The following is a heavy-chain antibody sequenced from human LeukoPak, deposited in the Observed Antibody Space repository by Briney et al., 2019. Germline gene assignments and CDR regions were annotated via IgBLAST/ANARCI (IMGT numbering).Heavy chain of an antibody. V-gene: IGHV3-48*02. CDR3: ARGRGLTLSYHYFDY. D-gene: IGHD3-10*01. CDR2: ISSGSSTT. J-gene: IGHJ4*02. CDR1: GFTFSPLG. Sequence: PGGSLRLSCAASGFTFSPLGMNWVRQAPGRGLEWVSYISSGSSTTYYADSVKGRFTISRDNAKNSLYLQVNNLREEDTAVYYCARGRGLTLSYHYFDYWGQGTLVTVSS.